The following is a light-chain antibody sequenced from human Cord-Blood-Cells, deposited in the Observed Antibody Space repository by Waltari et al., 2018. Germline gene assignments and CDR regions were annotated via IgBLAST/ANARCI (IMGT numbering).Light chain of an antibody. CDR2: KAS. Sequence: DIQMTQSPSTLSATVVDRVTITCRASQRISSWLAWYQQKPVKAPKLLIYKASSLESGVPSRFSGSGSGTEFTLTISSLQPDDFATYYCQHRGTFGQGTKVEIK. CDR3: QHRGT. V-gene: IGKV1-5*03. CDR1: QRISSW. J-gene: IGKJ1*01.